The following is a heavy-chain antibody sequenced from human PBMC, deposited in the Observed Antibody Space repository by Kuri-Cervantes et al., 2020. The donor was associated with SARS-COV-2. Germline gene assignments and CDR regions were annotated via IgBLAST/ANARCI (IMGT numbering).Heavy chain of an antibody. CDR3: AKIPEPKDIVVVVAATVFFDP. CDR1: GFTFSSYA. V-gene: IGHV3-23*01. CDR2: ISGSGGST. Sequence: GGSLRLSCAASGFTFSSYAMSWVRQAPGKGLEWVSAISGSGGSTYYADSVKGRFTISRDNSKNTLYLQMNSLRAEDTAVHYCAKIPEPKDIVVVVAATVFFDPWGQGTLVTVSS. J-gene: IGHJ5*02. D-gene: IGHD2-15*01.